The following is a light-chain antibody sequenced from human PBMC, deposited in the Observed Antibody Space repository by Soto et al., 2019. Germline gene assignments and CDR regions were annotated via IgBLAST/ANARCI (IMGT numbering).Light chain of an antibody. Sequence: QSALTQPASVSGSPGQSITISCTGTSSDVVGYNYVSWYQQHPGRAPKLMIYDVSNRPSGVSNRFSGSKSGNTASLTISGLQAEDEADHYCSSYTSSSTLGVAFGGGTKLTVL. CDR1: SSDVVGYNY. CDR3: SSYTSSSTLGVA. CDR2: DVS. V-gene: IGLV2-14*01. J-gene: IGLJ2*01.